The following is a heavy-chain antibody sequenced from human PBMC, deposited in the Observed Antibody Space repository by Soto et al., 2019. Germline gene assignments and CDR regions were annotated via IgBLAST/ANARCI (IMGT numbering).Heavy chain of an antibody. D-gene: IGHD4-17*01. CDR2: IYPSDSDI. CDR1: GYTFTSYW. J-gene: IGHJ4*02. CDR3: ATESGSTYGYFDY. Sequence: PGESLKISCKGSGYTFTSYWIGWVRQMPGEGLEWMGVIYPSDSDIRYSPSFQGKVTISADKSITTAYLQWSSLKAADTAVYFCATESGSTYGYFDYWGQGTQVTVSS. V-gene: IGHV5-51*01.